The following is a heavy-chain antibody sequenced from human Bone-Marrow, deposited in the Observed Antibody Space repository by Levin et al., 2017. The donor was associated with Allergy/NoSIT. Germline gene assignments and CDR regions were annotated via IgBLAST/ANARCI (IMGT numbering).Heavy chain of an antibody. CDR2: MYNNGNI. V-gene: IGHV4/OR15-8*02. Sequence: SQTLSLTCAVSGGSITSRNWWTWVRQPTGKGLEWIGEMYNNGNINYNSSLKSRVTMSMDKSKNEFSLRLTSVTAADTAVYYCARVDSGYTTIDYWGQGVRVTVSS. J-gene: IGHJ4*02. D-gene: IGHD5-18*01. CDR1: GGSITSRNW. CDR3: ARVDSGYTTIDY.